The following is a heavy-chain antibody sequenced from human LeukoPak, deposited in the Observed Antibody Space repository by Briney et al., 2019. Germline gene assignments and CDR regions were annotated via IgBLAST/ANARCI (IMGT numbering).Heavy chain of an antibody. D-gene: IGHD2/OR15-2a*01. CDR1: GGSISNYY. J-gene: IGHJ3*02. V-gene: IGHV4-4*07. Sequence: SETLSLTCTVSGGSISNYYWSWIRQPAGKGLEWIGRIYSSGSTNYNPSLKRRVTVSLDTSKNQFSLRLSSVTAADTAIYYCVRERQGANCFLLFHIWGQGTMVTVSS. CDR3: VRERQGANCFLLFHI. CDR2: IYSSGST.